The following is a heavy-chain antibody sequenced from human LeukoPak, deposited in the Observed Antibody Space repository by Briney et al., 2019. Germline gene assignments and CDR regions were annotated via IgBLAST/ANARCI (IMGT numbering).Heavy chain of an antibody. J-gene: IGHJ4*02. CDR2: INPSGGST. Sequence: GASVKVSCKASGYTFTSYYMHWVRQAPGQGLEWMGIINPSGGSTSYAQKFQGRVTMTRDTSTSTVYMELSSLRSEDTAVYYCARGKAQGTTAGITRFDYWGQGTLVTVSS. D-gene: IGHD1-1*01. CDR3: ARGKAQGTTAGITRFDY. CDR1: GYTFTSYY. V-gene: IGHV1-46*01.